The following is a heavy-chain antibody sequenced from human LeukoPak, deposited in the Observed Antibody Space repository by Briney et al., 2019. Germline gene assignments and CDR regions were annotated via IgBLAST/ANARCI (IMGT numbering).Heavy chain of an antibody. CDR3: ARSERVKGIFDF. CDR1: GYIFTNYY. Sequence: RAASVKVSCKASGYIFTNYYIHCVRQAPGQGLEWMGWLNPSTGGTDSAQKFQGRVTLTRDTSLTTAYMDLTSLSSDDTAVYYCARSERVKGIFDFWGQGTLVIVSS. V-gene: IGHV1-2*02. D-gene: IGHD1-1*01. CDR2: LNPSTGGT. J-gene: IGHJ4*02.